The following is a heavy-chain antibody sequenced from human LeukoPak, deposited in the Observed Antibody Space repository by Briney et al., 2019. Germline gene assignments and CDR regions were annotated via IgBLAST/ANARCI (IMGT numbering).Heavy chain of an antibody. V-gene: IGHV4-39*01. CDR1: GGSISSSSYY. J-gene: IGHJ4*02. Sequence: SETLSLTCTVSGGSISSSSYYWGWIRQPPGKGLEWIGSIYYSGSTYYNPSLKSRVTISEDTSKNQFSLKLSSVTAADTAVYYCARRRHVLRFLEWSRGEGYYFDYWGQGTLVTVSS. D-gene: IGHD3-3*01. CDR2: IYYSGST. CDR3: ARRRHVLRFLEWSRGEGYYFDY.